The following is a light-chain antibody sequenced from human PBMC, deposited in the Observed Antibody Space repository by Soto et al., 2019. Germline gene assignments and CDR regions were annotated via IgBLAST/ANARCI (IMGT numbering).Light chain of an antibody. CDR3: QQYDITPGT. CDR1: ESISRR. Sequence: IQFPRSPSSLPASAGDKAPITARAGESISRRLDWYQQKPGKAPNLLIYDASNSKKGVPSRFSGSGSGTHFTITITSLHLEDIGTYYCQQYDITPGTFGRGRRLEI. CDR2: DAS. V-gene: IGKV1-33*01. J-gene: IGKJ5*01.